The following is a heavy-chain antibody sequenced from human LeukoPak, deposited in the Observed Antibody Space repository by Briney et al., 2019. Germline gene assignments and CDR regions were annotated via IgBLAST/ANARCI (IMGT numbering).Heavy chain of an antibody. Sequence: KPSETLSLTCTVSGGSISSSSYYWGWIRQPPGKGLEWIGRIYYSGSTYYNPSLKSRVTISVDTSKNQFSLKLSSVTAADTAVYYCARQGSVISPFCSSTSCYNPFDYWGQGTLVTVSS. CDR2: IYYSGST. CDR1: GGSISSSSYY. V-gene: IGHV4-39*07. J-gene: IGHJ4*02. CDR3: ARQGSVISPFCSSTSCYNPFDY. D-gene: IGHD2-2*02.